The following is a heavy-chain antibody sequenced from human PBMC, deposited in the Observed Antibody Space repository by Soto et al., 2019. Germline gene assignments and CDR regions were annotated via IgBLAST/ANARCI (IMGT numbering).Heavy chain of an antibody. J-gene: IGHJ4*02. V-gene: IGHV4-31*03. D-gene: IGHD3-16*01. CDR1: GASISSGGYY. CDR2: IYSSGST. Sequence: QVQLQESGPGLVKPSQTLSLTCTVSGASISSGGYYWSWIRQHPGKGLEWIGYIYSSGSTYYNPSLKSRVTISVDPSKTQFSLKLSSVTAADTAVYYCARATDVGGHYWGQGTLVTVSS. CDR3: ARATDVGGHY.